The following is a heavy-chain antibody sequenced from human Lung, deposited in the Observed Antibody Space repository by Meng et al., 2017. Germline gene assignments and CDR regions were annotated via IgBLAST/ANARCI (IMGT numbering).Heavy chain of an antibody. CDR2: INHSGST. D-gene: IGHD4-11*01. CDR3: ARGPTTMAHDFDY. Sequence: LHHVGAGRLKPSETLSLTCAVSGGSFRDYYWSWIRQPPGKGLEWIGEINHSGSTNYTPSLESRATISVDTSQNNLSLKLSSVTAADSAVYYCARGPTTMAHDFDYWGQGTLVTVSS. CDR1: GGSFRDYY. J-gene: IGHJ4*02. V-gene: IGHV4-34*01.